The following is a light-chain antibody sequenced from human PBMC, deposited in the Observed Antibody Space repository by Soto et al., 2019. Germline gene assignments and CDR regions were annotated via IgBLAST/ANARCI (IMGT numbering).Light chain of an antibody. Sequence: QSVLTQPASVSGSPGQSITISCTGTSSDVGGYNYVSWYQQHPGKAPKLMIYDVSNRPSGVSNRFSVSKSGNTASLTISGLQAEDEADYYCSSYTSSRLFGGGTKLTVL. V-gene: IGLV2-14*01. CDR2: DVS. J-gene: IGLJ2*01. CDR1: SSDVGGYNY. CDR3: SSYTSSRL.